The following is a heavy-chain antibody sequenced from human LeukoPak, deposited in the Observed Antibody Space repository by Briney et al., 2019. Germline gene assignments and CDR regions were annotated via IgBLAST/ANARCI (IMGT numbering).Heavy chain of an antibody. CDR3: ARSTYCSGGSCSHNWFDP. CDR2: IYYSGST. D-gene: IGHD2-15*01. V-gene: IGHV4-39*07. J-gene: IGHJ5*02. Sequence: SETLSLTCTVSGGSISSSSDYWGWIRQPPGKRLEWIGSIYYSGSTYYNPSLKSRVTISVDTSKNQFSLKLSSVTAADTAVYYCARSTYCSGGSCSHNWFDPWGQGTLVTVSS. CDR1: GGSISSSSDY.